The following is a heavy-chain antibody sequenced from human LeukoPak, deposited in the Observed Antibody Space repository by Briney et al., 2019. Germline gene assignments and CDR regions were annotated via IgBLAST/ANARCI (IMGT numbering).Heavy chain of an antibody. CDR1: GFTFSAYW. CDR3: ARGQRTSWYTNFDY. J-gene: IGHJ4*02. Sequence: PGGSLRLSCAASGFTFSAYWMSWVRQAPGKGLEWVAVISYDGSNKYYADSVKGRFTISRDNSKNTLYLQMNSLRAEDTAVYYCARGQRTSWYTNFDYWGQGTLVTVSS. D-gene: IGHD6-13*01. CDR2: ISYDGSNK. V-gene: IGHV3-30-3*01.